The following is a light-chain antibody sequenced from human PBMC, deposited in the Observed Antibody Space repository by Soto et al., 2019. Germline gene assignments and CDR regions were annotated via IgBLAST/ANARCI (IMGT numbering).Light chain of an antibody. J-gene: IGLJ3*02. CDR2: EVT. Sequence: QSALTQPASVSGSPGQSITISCTGTSSDVGGYNYVSWYQQHPGKAPKVMIYEVTNRPSGVANRFSGSKSGNTASLTISGLHAEDDADYYCSSYTSSTTRVFGGGTQVTVL. CDR3: SSYTSSTTRV. V-gene: IGLV2-14*01. CDR1: SSDVGGYNY.